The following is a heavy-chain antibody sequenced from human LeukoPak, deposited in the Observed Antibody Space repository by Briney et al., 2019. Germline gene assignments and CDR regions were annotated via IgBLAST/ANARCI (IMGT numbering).Heavy chain of an antibody. Sequence: ASVEVSCKASGYTFTSYGISWVRQAPGQGLEWMGWISAYNGNTNYAQKLQGRVTMTTDTSTSTAYMELRSLRSDDTAVYYCARVRNYYDSSGYSHYFDYWGQGTLVTVSS. J-gene: IGHJ4*02. CDR1: GYTFTSYG. CDR3: ARVRNYYDSSGYSHYFDY. D-gene: IGHD3-22*01. V-gene: IGHV1-18*01. CDR2: ISAYNGNT.